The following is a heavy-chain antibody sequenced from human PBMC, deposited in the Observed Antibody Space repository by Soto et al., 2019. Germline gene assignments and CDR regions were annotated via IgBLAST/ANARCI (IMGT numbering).Heavy chain of an antibody. CDR1: GGSISSSSYY. D-gene: IGHD3-22*01. J-gene: IGHJ6*02. V-gene: IGHV4-39*01. CDR2: IYYSGST. CDR3: ARHRYYYDPLFYGMDV. Sequence: PSETLSLTCTVSGGSISSSSYYWSWIRQPPGKGLEWIGSIYYSGSTYYNPSLKSRVTISVDTSKNQFSLKLSSVTAADTAVYYCARHRYYYDPLFYGMDVWGQGTTVTVSS.